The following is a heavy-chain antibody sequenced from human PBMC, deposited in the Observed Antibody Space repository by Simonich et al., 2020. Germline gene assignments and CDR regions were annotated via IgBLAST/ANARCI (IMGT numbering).Heavy chain of an antibody. Sequence: QVQLQQWGAGLLKPSETLSLTCAVYGGSFSGYSWSGIRQPPGKGQGWFGEINHSVNHNNNPSPKVRVTISGDTAKNQFSLKLSSVTAADTAVYYWARGKGWKNACDIWGQGTMVTVSS. CDR2: INHSVNH. CDR3: ARGKGWKNACDI. CDR1: GGSFSGYS. D-gene: IGHD1-1*01. V-gene: IGHV4-34*01. J-gene: IGHJ3*02.